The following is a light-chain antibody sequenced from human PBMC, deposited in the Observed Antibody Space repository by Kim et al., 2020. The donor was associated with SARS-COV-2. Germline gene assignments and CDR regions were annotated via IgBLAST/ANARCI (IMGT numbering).Light chain of an antibody. V-gene: IGKV1-33*01. Sequence: APVGDRVTITCQAKQGISKNLNWYQQKPGKAPKVLMYDAYKLATGVPSRFSGGGSGTDFTFTISSLQPEDIATYYCQHYSNLPLTFGGGTKVDIK. CDR3: QHYSNLPLT. CDR1: QGISKN. CDR2: DAY. J-gene: IGKJ4*01.